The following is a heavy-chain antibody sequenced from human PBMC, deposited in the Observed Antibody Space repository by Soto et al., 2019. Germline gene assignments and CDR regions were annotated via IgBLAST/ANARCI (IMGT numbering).Heavy chain of an antibody. D-gene: IGHD3-3*01. J-gene: IGHJ6*02. CDR2: IIPIFGTA. CDR3: ARPPRSPVGTIFGVDIAHYYYYGMDV. Sequence: ASVKVSCKASGGTFSSYAISWVRQAPGQGLEWMGGIIPIFGTANYAQKFQGRVTITADESTSTAYMELSSLRPEDTAVYYCARPPRSPVGTIFGVDIAHYYYYGMDVWGQGTTVTVSS. CDR1: GGTFSSYA. V-gene: IGHV1-69*13.